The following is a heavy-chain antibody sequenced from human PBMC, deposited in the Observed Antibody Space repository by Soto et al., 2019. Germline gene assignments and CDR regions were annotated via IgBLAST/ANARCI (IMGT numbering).Heavy chain of an antibody. J-gene: IGHJ4*01. CDR2: VSHDGRNT. V-gene: IGHV3-30*03. CDR1: GFTFSDYA. D-gene: IGHD3-22*01. CDR3: AEGGRQWFVTSDFNY. Sequence: VQLVESGGGVVQPGRSLRLSCAASGFTFSDYAMHWVRQAPGKGLEWVAVVSHDGRNTHYADSVKGRFTISRDSSKNTVSPEMKCRGCEDTAVYYDAEGGRQWFVTSDFNYWGHGALVTVSS.